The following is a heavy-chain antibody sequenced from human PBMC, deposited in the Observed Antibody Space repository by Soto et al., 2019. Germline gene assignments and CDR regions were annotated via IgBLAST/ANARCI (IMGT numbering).Heavy chain of an antibody. CDR1: GYTFTSYA. CDR2: INAGNGNT. J-gene: IGHJ6*02. CDR3: ARDRGSGWYHYYYYGMDV. V-gene: IGHV1-3*01. Sequence: ASVKVSCKASGYTFTSYAMHWVRQAPGQRLEWMGWINAGNGNTKYSQKFQGRVTITRDTSASTAYMELSSLRSEDTALYYCARDRGSGWYHYYYYGMDVWGQGTTVTVSS. D-gene: IGHD6-19*01.